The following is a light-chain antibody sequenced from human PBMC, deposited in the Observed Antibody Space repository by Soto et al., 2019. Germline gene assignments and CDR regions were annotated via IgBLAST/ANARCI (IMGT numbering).Light chain of an antibody. CDR1: QSVSSSY. CDR2: GAS. V-gene: IGKV3-20*01. CDR3: QQYGSSFT. Sequence: EIVLTQSPGTLSLSPGERATLSCRASQSVSSSYLAWYQQKPGQAPRLLIYGASSRATGIPDRFSGSGSGTYFTLTIIRLEPEDFAVYYCQQYGSSFTFGPGTKVDIK. J-gene: IGKJ3*01.